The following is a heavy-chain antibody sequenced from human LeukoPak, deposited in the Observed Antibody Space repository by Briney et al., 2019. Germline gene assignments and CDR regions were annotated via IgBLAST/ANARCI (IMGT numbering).Heavy chain of an antibody. V-gene: IGHV1-69*05. CDR2: IIPIFGTA. CDR1: GGTFSSYA. J-gene: IGHJ4*02. CDR3: AKVGPPYYYDSSGYYYGLDY. D-gene: IGHD3-22*01. Sequence: GSSVKVSCKASGGTFSSYAISWVRQAPGQGLEWMGGIIPIFGTANYAQKFQGRVTITTDESTSTAYMELSSLRSEDTAVYYCAKVGPPYYYDSSGYYYGLDYWGQGTLVTVSS.